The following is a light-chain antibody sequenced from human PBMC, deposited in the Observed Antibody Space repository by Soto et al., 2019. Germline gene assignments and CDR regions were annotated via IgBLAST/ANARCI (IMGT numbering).Light chain of an antibody. CDR3: QQYNSAWT. Sequence: DIQMTQSPSTLSASVGDRVTITCRASQSISSWLAWYQQKPGKAPKLLIYDASSLESGVPSRLSGSGSGTEFTLTISSLKPDDFATYYCQQYNSAWTFGQGTKV. CDR2: DAS. V-gene: IGKV1-5*01. J-gene: IGKJ1*01. CDR1: QSISSW.